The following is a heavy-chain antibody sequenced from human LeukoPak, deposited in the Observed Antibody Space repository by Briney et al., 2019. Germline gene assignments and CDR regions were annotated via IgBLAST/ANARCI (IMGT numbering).Heavy chain of an antibody. J-gene: IGHJ4*02. CDR2: MNPNSGGT. D-gene: IGHD2-15*01. CDR3: ARAQTVVAATPGGY. Sequence: ASVKVSCKASGYTFTGYCMHWVRQAPGQGLEWMGWMNPNSGGTNYAQSFQGRVTMTRDTSIGTAYMELSRLGSDDTAVYYCARAQTVVAATPGGYWGQGTLVTVSS. CDR1: GYTFTGYC. V-gene: IGHV1-2*02.